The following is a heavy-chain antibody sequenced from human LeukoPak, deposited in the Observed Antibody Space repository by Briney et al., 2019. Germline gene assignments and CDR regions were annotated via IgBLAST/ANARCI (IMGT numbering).Heavy chain of an antibody. CDR3: ARRNQAMRYDY. CDR2: VYPGDSDT. D-gene: IGHD1-14*01. V-gene: IGHV5-51*01. CDR1: GYSFTYYW. J-gene: IGHJ4*02. Sequence: GESLKISCKGSGYSFTYYWIGWVRQMPGKGLEWMGIVYPGDSDTRYSPSFQGQVTISADKSISTAYLQWSSLKASDTAMYYCARRNQAMRYDYWGQGTLVTVSS.